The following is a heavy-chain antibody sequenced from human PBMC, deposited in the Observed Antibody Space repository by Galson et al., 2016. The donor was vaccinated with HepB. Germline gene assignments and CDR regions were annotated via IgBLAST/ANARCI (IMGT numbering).Heavy chain of an antibody. Sequence: TLSLTCTVSGDSISSGGYYWSWLRQQPGKGLEWIGFIYYNGTTYYNPSPKSRLTISVDTSKTHFSLKLSSVPAADTAIYYCALYGSGSYSDTFDYWGQGTLVTVSS. D-gene: IGHD3-10*01. CDR1: GDSISSGGYY. V-gene: IGHV4-31*03. J-gene: IGHJ4*02. CDR2: IYYNGTT. CDR3: ALYGSGSYSDTFDY.